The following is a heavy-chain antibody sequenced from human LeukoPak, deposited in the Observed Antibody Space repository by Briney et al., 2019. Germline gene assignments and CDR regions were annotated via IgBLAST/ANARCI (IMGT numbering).Heavy chain of an antibody. CDR2: IYSSGST. V-gene: IGHV4-59*08. D-gene: IGHD6-19*01. CDR3: ARHASSGWYWLDG. CDR1: GGSISSYY. J-gene: IGHJ5*02. Sequence: SETLSLTCTVSGGSISSYYWSWVRQPPGKGLEWIGYIYSSGSTNYYPSLKSRVNISVDSSKNQFSLKLSSVTAADTAMYFCARHASSGWYWLDGWGQGALVTVSS.